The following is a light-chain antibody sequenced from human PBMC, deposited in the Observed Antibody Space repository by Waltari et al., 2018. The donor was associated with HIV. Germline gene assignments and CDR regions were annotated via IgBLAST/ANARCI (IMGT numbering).Light chain of an antibody. J-gene: IGKJ2*01. Sequence: DIVMTQSPLSLPVTPGEPASISCRSTQSLLHSNGYNYLDWYVQKPGQSPKFLISLGSTRASGVPDRISGSGSATDFTLKISSVESEDVGVYYCMQALQTPYTFGQGTKLEIK. CDR1: QSLLHSNGYNY. CDR3: MQALQTPYT. CDR2: LGS. V-gene: IGKV2-28*01.